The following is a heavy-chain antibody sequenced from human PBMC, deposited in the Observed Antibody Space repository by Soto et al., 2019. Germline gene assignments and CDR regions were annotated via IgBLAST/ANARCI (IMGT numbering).Heavy chain of an antibody. Sequence: SETLSLTCAVYGGSFSGYYWSWIRQPPGKGLEWIGEINHSGSTNYNPSLKSRVTISVDTSKNQFSLKLSSVTAADTAVYYCARIYGSEHGAFDIWGQGTMVTVSS. D-gene: IGHD3-10*01. CDR3: ARIYGSEHGAFDI. V-gene: IGHV4-34*01. J-gene: IGHJ3*02. CDR2: INHSGST. CDR1: GGSFSGYY.